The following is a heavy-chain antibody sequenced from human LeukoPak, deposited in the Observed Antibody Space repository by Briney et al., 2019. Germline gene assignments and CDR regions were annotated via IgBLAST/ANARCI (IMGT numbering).Heavy chain of an antibody. V-gene: IGHV1-18*01. J-gene: IGHJ5*02. CDR3: ARDLKQLWFYGWFDP. CDR2: ISAYNGNT. Sequence: ASVKVSCKASGYTFTSYGISWVRQAPGQGLEWMGWISAYNGNTNYAQKLQGRVTMTTDTSTSTAYMELRSLRSDDTAVYYCARDLKQLWFYGWFDPWGQGTLVTVSS. D-gene: IGHD5-18*01. CDR1: GYTFTSYG.